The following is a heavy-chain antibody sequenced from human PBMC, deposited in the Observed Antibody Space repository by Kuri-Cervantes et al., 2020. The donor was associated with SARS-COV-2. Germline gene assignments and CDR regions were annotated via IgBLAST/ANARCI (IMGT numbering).Heavy chain of an antibody. D-gene: IGHD1-26*01. Sequence: GESLKISCAASGFSFSSYGMSWVRQAPGKGLDWVAVISYDGSNKYYADSVKGRFTISRDNSKNTLYLQMNSLRAEDTAVYYCASELLWYFDLWGRGTLVTVSS. CDR2: ISYDGSNK. CDR1: GFSFSSYG. V-gene: IGHV3-30*03. J-gene: IGHJ2*01. CDR3: ASELLWYFDL.